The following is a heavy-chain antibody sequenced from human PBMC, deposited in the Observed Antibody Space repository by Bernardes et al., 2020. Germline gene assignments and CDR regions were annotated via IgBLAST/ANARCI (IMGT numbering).Heavy chain of an antibody. CDR2: IYYSGST. CDR3: ARVGDYVWGSYRPHFDY. D-gene: IGHD3-16*02. CDR1: GGSVSSGSYY. J-gene: IGHJ4*02. Sequence: SETLSLTCTVSGGSVSSGSYYWSWIRQPPGKGLEWIGYIYYSGSTNYNPSLKSRVTISVDTSKNQFSLKLSSVTAADTAVYYCARVGDYVWGSYRPHFDYWGQGTLVTVSS. V-gene: IGHV4-61*01.